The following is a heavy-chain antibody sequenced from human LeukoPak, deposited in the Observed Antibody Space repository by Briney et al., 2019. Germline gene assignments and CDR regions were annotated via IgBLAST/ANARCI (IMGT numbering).Heavy chain of an antibody. CDR3: ARARYYDFWSGYHDAFDI. D-gene: IGHD3-3*01. CDR2: IKHGGST. V-gene: IGHV4-34*01. CDR1: GGSFSGYY. Sequence: SETLSLNCAVYGGSFSGYYWNWIRQPPGKGLEWIGEIKHGGSTNYNPSLTSRVTISVDTSKNQFSLKLSSVTAADTAVYYCARARYYDFWSGYHDAFDIWGQGTTVTVSS. J-gene: IGHJ3*02.